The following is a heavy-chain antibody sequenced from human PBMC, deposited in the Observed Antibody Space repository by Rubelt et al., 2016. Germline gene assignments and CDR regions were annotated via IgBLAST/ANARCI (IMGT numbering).Heavy chain of an antibody. Sequence: VGRIRSKANSYATAYAASVKGRFTISRDDSKNTAYLQMNSLKTEDTAVYYCTLYGDWGQGTLVTVSS. D-gene: IGHD2-2*02. CDR2: IRSKANSYAT. V-gene: IGHV3-73*01. CDR3: TLYGD. J-gene: IGHJ4*02.